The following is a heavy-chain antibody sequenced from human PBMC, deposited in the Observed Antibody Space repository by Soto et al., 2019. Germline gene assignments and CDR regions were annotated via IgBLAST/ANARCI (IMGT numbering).Heavy chain of an antibody. J-gene: IGHJ5*02. Sequence: QLQLQESGPGLVEPSETLSLTCTVSGGSIRGSDYYWAWIRQPPGKVLEWLGTIYYTGTTYYDPSLKSRVTLSVDTSKNQFSLNLHSVSAADTAVYFCADMRVQWLPRAWGQGTLVTVSS. CDR3: ADMRVQWLPRA. D-gene: IGHD6-19*01. V-gene: IGHV4-39*01. CDR1: GGSIRGSDYY. CDR2: IYYTGTT.